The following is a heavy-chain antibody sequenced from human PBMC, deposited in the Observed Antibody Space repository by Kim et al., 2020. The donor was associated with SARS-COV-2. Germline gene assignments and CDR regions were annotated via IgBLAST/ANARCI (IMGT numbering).Heavy chain of an antibody. J-gene: IGHJ4*02. Sequence: GAGTVYTDSVRGRFTISRDNSKNTVYLQMNSLRVEDTAVDYCARDFVPFYWGQGTLVTVSS. V-gene: IGHV3-66*01. D-gene: IGHD6-6*01. CDR2: GAGT. CDR3: ARDFVPFY.